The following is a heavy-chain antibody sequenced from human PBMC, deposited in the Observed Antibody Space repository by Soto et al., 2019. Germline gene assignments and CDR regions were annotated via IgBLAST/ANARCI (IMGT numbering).Heavy chain of an antibody. J-gene: IGHJ4*02. CDR3: ASSSRYSSSWYDY. CDR2: INSDGSST. D-gene: IGHD6-13*01. Sequence: GGSLRLSCAASGFTFSSYWMHWVRQAPGKGLVWVSRINSDGSSTSYADSVKGRFTISRDNAKNTLYPQMNSLRAEDTAVYYCASSSRYSSSWYDYWGQGTLVTVSS. V-gene: IGHV3-74*01. CDR1: GFTFSSYW.